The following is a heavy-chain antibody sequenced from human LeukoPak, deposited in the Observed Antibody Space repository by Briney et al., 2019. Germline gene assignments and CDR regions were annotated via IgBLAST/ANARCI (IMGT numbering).Heavy chain of an antibody. D-gene: IGHD3-22*01. J-gene: IGHJ4*02. CDR2: ISAYNGNT. CDR3: ARATGPSMIQDY. Sequence: ASVKVSCKASGGTFSSYAISWVRQAPGQGLEWMGWISAYNGNTNYAQKLQGRVTMTTDTSTSTAYMELRSLRSDDTAVYYCARATGPSMIQDYWGQGTLVTVSS. CDR1: GGTFSSYA. V-gene: IGHV1-18*01.